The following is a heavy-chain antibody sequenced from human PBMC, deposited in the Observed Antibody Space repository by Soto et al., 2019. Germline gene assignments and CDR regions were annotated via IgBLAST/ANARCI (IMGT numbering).Heavy chain of an antibody. CDR1: GYTFSSYG. J-gene: IGHJ5*02. Sequence: ASVKVACKASGYTFSSYGISWVRQSPGQGLEWMGWISAYNGNTNYAQKLQGRVTMTTDTSTSTAYMELRSLRSDDTAVYYCAREVAAEGLDWFDPWGQGTLVTVSS. CDR3: AREVAAEGLDWFDP. V-gene: IGHV1-18*01. D-gene: IGHD2-2*01. CDR2: ISAYNGNT.